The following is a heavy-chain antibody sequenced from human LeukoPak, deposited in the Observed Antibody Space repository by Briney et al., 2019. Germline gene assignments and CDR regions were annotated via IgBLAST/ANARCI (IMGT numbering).Heavy chain of an antibody. V-gene: IGHV4-59*01. CDR1: GGSISSYY. CDR3: ARHSSGWYKMGVDY. D-gene: IGHD6-19*01. Sequence: SETLSLTCTVSGGSISSYYWSWIRQPPGKGLEWIGYIYYSGSTNYNPSLKSRVTISVDTSKSQFSLKLSSVTAADTAVYYCARHSSGWYKMGVDYWGQGTLVTVSS. J-gene: IGHJ4*02. CDR2: IYYSGST.